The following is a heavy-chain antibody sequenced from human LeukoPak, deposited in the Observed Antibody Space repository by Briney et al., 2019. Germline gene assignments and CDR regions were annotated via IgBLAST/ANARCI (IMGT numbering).Heavy chain of an antibody. CDR3: ARSSRYSSGWYGRRGYFDY. J-gene: IGHJ4*02. D-gene: IGHD6-19*01. Sequence: GGSLRLSCAASGFTVSSNYMSWVRQAPGKGLEWVSVIYSGGSTYYADSVKGRFTISRDNSKNTLYLQMNSLRAEDTAVYYCARSSRYSSGWYGRRGYFDYWGQGTLVTVSS. CDR2: IYSGGST. V-gene: IGHV3-66*01. CDR1: GFTVSSNY.